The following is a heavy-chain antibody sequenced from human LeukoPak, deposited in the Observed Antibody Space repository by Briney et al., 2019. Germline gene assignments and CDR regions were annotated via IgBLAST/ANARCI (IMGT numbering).Heavy chain of an antibody. D-gene: IGHD5-24*01. CDR1: GITFSNSW. V-gene: IGHV3-7*01. CDR2: IKQDGSEK. Sequence: GGSLRLSCTTSGITFSNSWMSWVRQAPGKGLEWVANIKQDGSEKYYVDSVKGRFTISRDNAKNSLYLQMNSLRAEDTAVYYCARGGDGYNYYDYWGQGTLVTVSS. CDR3: ARGGDGYNYYDY. J-gene: IGHJ4*02.